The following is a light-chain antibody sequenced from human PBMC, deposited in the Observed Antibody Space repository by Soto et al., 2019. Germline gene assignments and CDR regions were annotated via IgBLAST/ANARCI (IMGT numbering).Light chain of an antibody. V-gene: IGKV1-39*01. J-gene: IGKJ3*01. CDR2: AAS. Sequence: DIQMTQSPSSLSASVGDRVTITCRASQTITNYLNWYQHKPGKAPKLLIYAASSLQSGVPSRFSGCGSGTDFTLTSSSLQPEDFATYFCQQSHITPSTCDHGSKVDIK. CDR3: QQSHITPST. CDR1: QTITNY.